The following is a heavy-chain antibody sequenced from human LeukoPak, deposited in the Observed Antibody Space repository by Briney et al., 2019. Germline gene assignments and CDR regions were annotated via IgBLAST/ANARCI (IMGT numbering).Heavy chain of an antibody. Sequence: GASVKVSCKTSDYTFSSYGINWVRQAPGQGLEWVGWISAYNGNTNYAQKFQDRVTMTTDTSTSTAYVELRSLRSDDAAVYYRARTGQRGHYEYSWGSYDYWGQGTLVTVSS. CDR1: DYTFSSYG. D-gene: IGHD3-16*01. CDR2: ISAYNGNT. J-gene: IGHJ4*02. CDR3: ARTGQRGHYEYSWGSYDY. V-gene: IGHV1-18*01.